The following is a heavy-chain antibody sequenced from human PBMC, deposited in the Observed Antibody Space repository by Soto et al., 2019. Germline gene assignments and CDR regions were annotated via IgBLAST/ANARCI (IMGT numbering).Heavy chain of an antibody. Sequence: SETLSLTCTVSGASIITDGYYWTWIRQHPGKGLEWLGYIHYSGGATYSPSYNPSLQSRIAISVDISKSLFSLKLTSVTAADTAVYYCAREVYYDILTGYYRAYYGMDVWGQGTTVTVSS. CDR1: GASIITDGYY. CDR2: IHYSGGATYSP. J-gene: IGHJ6*02. D-gene: IGHD3-9*01. CDR3: AREVYYDILTGYYRAYYGMDV. V-gene: IGHV4-31*03.